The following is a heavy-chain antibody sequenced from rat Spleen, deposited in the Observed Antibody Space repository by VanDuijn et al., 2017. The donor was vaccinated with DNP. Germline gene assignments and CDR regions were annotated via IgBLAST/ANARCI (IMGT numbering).Heavy chain of an antibody. CDR1: GFTFSDYG. Sequence: EVQLVESGGGLVQPGRSMKLSCAASGFTFSDYGMAWVLQAPTEGLEWIASISYDGYSAYYRDYVKGRFSLSRDNAKSTLYLQMESLRSEDTATYYCAKATNNWDWYFDFWGPGTMVTVSS. V-gene: IGHV5-20*01. D-gene: IGHD1-10*01. CDR3: AKATNNWDWYFDF. CDR2: ISYDGYSA. J-gene: IGHJ1*01.